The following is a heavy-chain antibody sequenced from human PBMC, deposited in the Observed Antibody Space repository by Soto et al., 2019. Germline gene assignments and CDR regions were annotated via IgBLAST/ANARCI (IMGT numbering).Heavy chain of an antibody. CDR3: ARESVVRLFDY. J-gene: IGHJ4*02. V-gene: IGHV1-18*04. CDR1: GYAFTSNC. CDR2: ISADNGNT. Sequence: VMVSCKNSGYAFTSNCIHWVRQAPGQGLEWMGRISADNGNTNYAQKLQGRVTMTTDTSTSTAYMELRSLRSDDTAVYYCARESVVRLFDYWGQGTLLTVSS. D-gene: IGHD3-3*01.